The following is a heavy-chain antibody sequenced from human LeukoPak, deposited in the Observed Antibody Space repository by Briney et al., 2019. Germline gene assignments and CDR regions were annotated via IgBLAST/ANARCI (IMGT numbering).Heavy chain of an antibody. Sequence: ASVKVSCEASGFTFTDHYLHWVRQVPGQGLEWMGWIHGKSGATFYAQKFQDRITVTRDTSISTMYLEVNRLTTDDTAVYYCVRDFDWGPDYWGQGTLVAVSS. CDR3: VRDFDWGPDY. V-gene: IGHV1-2*02. D-gene: IGHD3-9*01. CDR1: GFTFTDHY. J-gene: IGHJ4*02. CDR2: IHGKSGAT.